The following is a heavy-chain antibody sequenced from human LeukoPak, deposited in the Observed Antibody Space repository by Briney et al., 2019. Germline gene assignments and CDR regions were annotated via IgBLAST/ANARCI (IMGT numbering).Heavy chain of an antibody. Sequence: PGGSLRLSCAASGFTFSNAWMSWVRQAPGKGLEWVGRIKSKTDGGTTDYAAPVKGRFTISRDDSKNTLYLQMNSLKTEDTAVYYCTTRELLWFGESAAHDYWVQGTLVTVSS. CDR1: GFTFSNAW. V-gene: IGHV3-15*01. J-gene: IGHJ4*02. CDR3: TTRELLWFGESAAHDY. CDR2: IKSKTDGGTT. D-gene: IGHD3-10*01.